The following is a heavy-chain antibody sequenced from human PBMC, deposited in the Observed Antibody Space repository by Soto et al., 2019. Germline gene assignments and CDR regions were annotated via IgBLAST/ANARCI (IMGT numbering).Heavy chain of an antibody. CDR3: AVPAAMWGGDYYGMDV. V-gene: IGHV4-59*12. CDR1: GGSFSGYY. J-gene: IGHJ6*02. CDR2: IYYSGST. D-gene: IGHD2-2*01. Sequence: SETLSLTCAVYGGSFSGYYWGWIRQPPGKGLEWIGYIYYSGSTNYNPSLKSRVTISVDTSKNQFSLKLSSVTAADTAVYYCAVPAAMWGGDYYGMDVWGQGTTVTVSS.